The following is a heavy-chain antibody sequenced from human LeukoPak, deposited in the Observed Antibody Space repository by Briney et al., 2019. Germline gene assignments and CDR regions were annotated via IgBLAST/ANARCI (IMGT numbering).Heavy chain of an antibody. V-gene: IGHV1-2*02. CDR1: GYTFTGYC. D-gene: IGHD5-18*01. CDR2: INPNSGGT. CDR3: ARAAIGYSTYNWFDP. Sequence: ASVKVSCKASGYTFTGYCMHWVRQAPGQGLEWMGWINPNSGGTNYAQKFQGRVTMTRDTSISTAYMELSRLRSDDTAVYYCARAAIGYSTYNWFDPWGQGTLVTVSS. J-gene: IGHJ5*02.